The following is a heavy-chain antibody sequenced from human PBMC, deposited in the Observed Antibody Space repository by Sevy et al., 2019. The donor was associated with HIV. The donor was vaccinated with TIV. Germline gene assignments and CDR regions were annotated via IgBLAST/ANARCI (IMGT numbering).Heavy chain of an antibody. Sequence: ASLKVSCKASGYPFNSYGISWVRQAPGQGLEWMAWISGYNGESRYAQKFQGRVTMTIDISTSTAYMELRSLRSDDTAVYYCARAASHPAWPYDYWGQGTLVTVSS. CDR3: ARAASHPAWPYDY. V-gene: IGHV1-18*01. J-gene: IGHJ4*02. CDR1: GYPFNSYG. CDR2: ISGYNGES.